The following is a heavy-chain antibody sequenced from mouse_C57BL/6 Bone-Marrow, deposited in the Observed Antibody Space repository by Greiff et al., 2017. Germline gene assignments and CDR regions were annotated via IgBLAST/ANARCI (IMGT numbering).Heavy chain of an antibody. Sequence: VQLQESGAELVKPGASVKMSCKASGYTFTSYWITWVKQRPGQGLEWIGDIYPGSGSTNYNEKFKSKATLTVDTSSSTAYMQLSSLTSEDSAVYYCARSDDYDGFAYWGQGTLVTVSA. V-gene: IGHV1-55*01. CDR3: ARSDDYDGFAY. CDR2: IYPGSGST. J-gene: IGHJ3*01. CDR1: GYTFTSYW. D-gene: IGHD2-4*01.